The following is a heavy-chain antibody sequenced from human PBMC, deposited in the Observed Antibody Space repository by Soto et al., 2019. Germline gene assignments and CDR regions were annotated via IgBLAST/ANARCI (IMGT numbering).Heavy chain of an antibody. CDR2: IYWDDDK. V-gene: IGHV2-5*02. D-gene: IGHD6-19*01. CDR1: GFSLSSTRVA. CDR3: AHSVVAGLGYYFDY. J-gene: IGHJ4*02. Sequence: QITLKESGPTLVKPTQTLPLTCTFSGFSLSSTRVAVGWIRQPPGKALEWLALIYWDDDKRYSPFLKSRLTITKDTSKNQVVLTLTSMDPVDTATYYCAHSVVAGLGYYFDYWGQGTLVTVSS.